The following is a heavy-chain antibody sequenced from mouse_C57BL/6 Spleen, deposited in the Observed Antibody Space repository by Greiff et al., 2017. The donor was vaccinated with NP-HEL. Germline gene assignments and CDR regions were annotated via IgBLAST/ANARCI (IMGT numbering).Heavy chain of an antibody. Sequence: QVQLQQPGAELVKPGASVKLSCKASGYTFTSYWMHWVKQRPGRGLEWIGRIDPSSGGTKYNEKFKSKATLTVDKSSSTAYMQLSSLTSEDSAVYYCARLRHEDYFDDWGQGTTLTVSS. D-gene: IGHD3-1*01. CDR2: IDPSSGGT. CDR1: GYTFTSYW. V-gene: IGHV1-72*01. CDR3: ARLRHEDYFDD. J-gene: IGHJ2*01.